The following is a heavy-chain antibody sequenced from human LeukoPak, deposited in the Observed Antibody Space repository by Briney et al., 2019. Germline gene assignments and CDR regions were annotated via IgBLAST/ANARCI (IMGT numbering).Heavy chain of an antibody. V-gene: IGHV5-51*01. J-gene: IGHJ5*02. CDR2: IYPGDSDT. Sequence: GESLKITCMGAPYRFTRYWIGWGPQMPGKGLEWMGIIYPGDSDTRYSPSFQGQVTISADKSISTAYLQWSSLKASDTAMYYCARHVRRYCSSTSCFGWFDPWGQGTLVTVSS. CDR1: PYRFTRYW. CDR3: ARHVRRYCSSTSCFGWFDP. D-gene: IGHD2-2*01.